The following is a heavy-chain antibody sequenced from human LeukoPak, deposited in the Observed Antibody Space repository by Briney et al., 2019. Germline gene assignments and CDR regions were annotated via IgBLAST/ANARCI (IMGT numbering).Heavy chain of an antibody. Sequence: SESLSLTCAVPGDSISSYFWSWIRQPPGKGLEWIGYMHNGVHTNYNPSLKSRVTISGDTSKNQLSLKLTSVTAADTAVYYCAATIKRDYGDTNLDYWGQGTLVTVCS. V-gene: IGHV4-59*01. CDR2: MHNGVHT. CDR1: GDSISSYF. CDR3: AATIKRDYGDTNLDY. D-gene: IGHD4/OR15-4a*01. J-gene: IGHJ4*02.